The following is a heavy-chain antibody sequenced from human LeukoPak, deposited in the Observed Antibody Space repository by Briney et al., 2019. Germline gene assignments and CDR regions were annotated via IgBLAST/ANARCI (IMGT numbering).Heavy chain of an antibody. V-gene: IGHV3-43D*04. J-gene: IGHJ4*02. D-gene: IGHD3-3*01. Sequence: GGSLRLSCAASGCTFDDYAMHWVRQAPRKGLEWVSLISWDGGSTYYADSVKGRFTISRDNSKNSLYLQMNSLRAEDTALYYCAKDTITIFGVVTMIGFFDYWGQGTLVTVSS. CDR2: ISWDGGST. CDR1: GCTFDDYA. CDR3: AKDTITIFGVVTMIGFFDY.